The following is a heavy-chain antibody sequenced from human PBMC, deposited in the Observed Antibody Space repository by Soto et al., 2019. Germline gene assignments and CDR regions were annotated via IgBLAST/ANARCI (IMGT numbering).Heavy chain of an antibody. Sequence: GGSLRLSCAASGFTFDDYAMHWVRQAPGKGLEWVSGISWNSGSIGYADSVKGRFTISRDNAKNSLYLQMNSLRAEDTALYYCAKDKAMVRGTDAFDIWRQGTMVTVSS. CDR1: GFTFDDYA. D-gene: IGHD3-10*01. J-gene: IGHJ3*02. V-gene: IGHV3-9*01. CDR2: ISWNSGSI. CDR3: AKDKAMVRGTDAFDI.